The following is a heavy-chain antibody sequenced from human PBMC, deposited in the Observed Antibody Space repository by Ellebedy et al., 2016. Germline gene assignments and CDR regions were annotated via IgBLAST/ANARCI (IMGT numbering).Heavy chain of an antibody. CDR3: AHRSTNREVDY. V-gene: IGHV2-5*01. J-gene: IGHJ4*02. Sequence: SGPTLVKPTQTLTLTCTFSGFSLSTNAVVVGWVRQPPGKALEWLAFIYGNDDKRYSPSLRSRLTITKDTSKNQVLLTMTNMDPVDTGTYFCAHRSTNREVDYWGQGTLVTVSS. D-gene: IGHD1-14*01. CDR2: IYGNDDK. CDR1: GFSLSTNAVV.